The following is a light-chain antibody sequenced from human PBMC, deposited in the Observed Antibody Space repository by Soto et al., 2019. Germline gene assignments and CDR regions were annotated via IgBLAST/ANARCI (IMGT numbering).Light chain of an antibody. J-gene: IGLJ1*01. CDR3: SSFTRSNTFV. CDR1: SSDVGGYNY. V-gene: IGLV2-14*01. Sequence: QSALTQPASVSGSPGQSITISCNGTSSDVGGYNYVSWYQQHPGKAPKLMVYEVSNRPSGVSNRFSGSKSGNTASLTISGLQAEDEADYYCSSFTRSNTFVFGAGTKLTVL. CDR2: EVS.